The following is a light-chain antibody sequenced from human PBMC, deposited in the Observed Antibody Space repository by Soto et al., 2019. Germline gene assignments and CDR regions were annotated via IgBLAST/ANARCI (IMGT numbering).Light chain of an antibody. Sequence: EIVLTQSPDTLSLSPGEEATLSCRTSESISNNYLAWYQQKAGQAPRLLIYGASGRATGIPDRFSGSGSGTDVTLTISRLEPEDFAVYYCQQYGTSPTWTFGQGTNVEVK. CDR3: QQYGTSPTWT. CDR2: GAS. J-gene: IGKJ1*01. V-gene: IGKV3-20*01. CDR1: ESISNNY.